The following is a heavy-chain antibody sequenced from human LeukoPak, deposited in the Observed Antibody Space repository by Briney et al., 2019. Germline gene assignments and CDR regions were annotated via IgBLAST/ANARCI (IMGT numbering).Heavy chain of an antibody. CDR1: GFTFDDYA. V-gene: IGHV3-9*03. J-gene: IGHJ2*01. CDR3: AKDGNHYGYGSDWYFDL. D-gene: IGHD5-18*01. CDR2: ISWNSGSI. Sequence: GGSLRLSCAASGFTFDDYAMHWVRQAPGKGLEWVSGISWNSGSIGYADSVKGRFTISRDNAKNSLYLQMNSLRAEDMALYYCAKDGNHYGYGSDWYFDLWGRGTLVTVSS.